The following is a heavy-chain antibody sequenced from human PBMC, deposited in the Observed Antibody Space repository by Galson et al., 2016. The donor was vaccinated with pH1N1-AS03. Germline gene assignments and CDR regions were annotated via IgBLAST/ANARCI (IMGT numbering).Heavy chain of an antibody. CDR1: GPTFSYYP. D-gene: IGHD1-1*01. V-gene: IGHV3-30-3*01. CDR2: ISYDGSHI. Sequence: SLRLSCADSGPTFSYYPMHWVRQAPGKGLEWVAVISYDGSHITYANSVKGRFTISRDHFKNTLYLQMTTLRTEDTAVYYCAKEMQRRLPFWGQGTLVIVSS. CDR3: AKEMQRRLPF. J-gene: IGHJ4*02.